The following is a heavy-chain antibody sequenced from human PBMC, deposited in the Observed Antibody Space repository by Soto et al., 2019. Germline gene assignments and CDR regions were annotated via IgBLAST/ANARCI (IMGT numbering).Heavy chain of an antibody. CDR2: ISGSGGST. V-gene: IGHV3-23*01. J-gene: IGHJ3*02. CDR3: AKPIGRYCSGGSCYSFSAFDI. D-gene: IGHD2-15*01. CDR1: GFTFSSYA. Sequence: GGSLRLSCAASGFTFSSYAMSWVRQAPGKGLEWVSAISGSGGSTYYADSVKGRFTISRDNSKNTLYLQMNSLRAEDTAVYYCAKPIGRYCSGGSCYSFSAFDIWGQGTMVTVSS.